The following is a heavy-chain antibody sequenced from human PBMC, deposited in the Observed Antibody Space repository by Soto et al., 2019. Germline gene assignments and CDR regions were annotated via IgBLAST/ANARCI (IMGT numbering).Heavy chain of an antibody. J-gene: IGHJ6*02. CDR2: ISSSSSYI. CDR3: ARYSGSLSVYGMDI. CDR1: GFTFSSYN. Sequence: GGSLRLSCAASGFTFSSYNMNWVRQAPGKGLEWVSYISSSSSYIYYADSVKGRFTISRDNAKNSLYLQMNSLRAEVTAMYYCARYSGSLSVYGMDIWGQGTTVTVSS. V-gene: IGHV3-21*05. D-gene: IGHD1-26*01.